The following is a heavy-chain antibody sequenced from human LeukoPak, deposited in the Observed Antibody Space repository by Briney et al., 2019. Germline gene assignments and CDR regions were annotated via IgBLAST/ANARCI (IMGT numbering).Heavy chain of an antibody. J-gene: IGHJ6*02. Sequence: SETLSLTCTVSGGSINRSGSYWGWIRQPPGKGLEWIGCVYYGGDAYYNPSLKGRVTISADLSKNQFSLSLISVTAADTALYYCARLFSRGWPYYYGLGAWGQGTTVTVSS. D-gene: IGHD6-19*01. CDR2: VYYGGDA. CDR1: GGSINRSGSY. V-gene: IGHV4-39*01. CDR3: ARLFSRGWPYYYGLGA.